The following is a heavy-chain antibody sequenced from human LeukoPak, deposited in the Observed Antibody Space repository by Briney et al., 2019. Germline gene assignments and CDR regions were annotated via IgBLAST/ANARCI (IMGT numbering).Heavy chain of an antibody. Sequence: PSETLSLTCTVSGGSISIGGYYWSWIRQHPGKGLEWIGYIYYSGSTYYNPSLKSRVTISVDTSKNQFSLKLSSVTAADTAVYYCARGASIAARPPFDYWGQGTLVTVSS. CDR1: GGSISIGGYY. V-gene: IGHV4-31*03. CDR3: ARGASIAARPPFDY. D-gene: IGHD6-6*01. CDR2: IYYSGST. J-gene: IGHJ4*02.